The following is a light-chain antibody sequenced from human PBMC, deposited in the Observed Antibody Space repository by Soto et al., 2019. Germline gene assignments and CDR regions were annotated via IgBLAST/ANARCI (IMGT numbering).Light chain of an antibody. CDR3: QQYASSPWT. V-gene: IGKV3-20*01. J-gene: IGKJ1*01. CDR1: QSVTSNY. CDR2: GAS. Sequence: EIVVTQSPGTLSLSPGERATLSCRASQSVTSNYLAWYQQKPGQAPSLLIYGASARAAGIPDRFSGSGTGTDFALTISGLEPEDFAVYFCQQYASSPWTFGQGTKV.